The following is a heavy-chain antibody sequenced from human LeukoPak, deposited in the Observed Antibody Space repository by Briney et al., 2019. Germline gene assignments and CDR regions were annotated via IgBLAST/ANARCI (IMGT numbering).Heavy chain of an antibody. J-gene: IGHJ4*02. CDR3: ARDEYCSGGSCYSFFDY. Sequence: GSLRLSCAASGFTFSSYAMHWVRQAPGKGLEWVAVISYGGSNKYYADSVKGRFTISRDNSKNTLYLQMNSLRAEDTAVYYCARDEYCSGGSCYSFFDYWGQGTLVTVSS. CDR2: ISYGGSNK. CDR1: GFTFSSYA. D-gene: IGHD2-15*01. V-gene: IGHV3-30-3*01.